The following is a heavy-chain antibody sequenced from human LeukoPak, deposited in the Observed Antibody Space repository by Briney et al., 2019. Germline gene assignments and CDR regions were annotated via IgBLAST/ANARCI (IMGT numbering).Heavy chain of an antibody. CDR2: ISGSGGST. CDR1: GFTFGSYA. V-gene: IGHV3-23*01. CDR3: AKEGCSSTSCYDYFDY. J-gene: IGHJ4*02. D-gene: IGHD2-2*01. Sequence: PGGSLRLSCAASGFTFGSYAMSWVRQAPGKGLEWVSAISGSGGSTYYADSVKGRFTISRDNSKNTLYLQMNSLRAEDTAVYYCAKEGCSSTSCYDYFDYWGQGTLVTVSS.